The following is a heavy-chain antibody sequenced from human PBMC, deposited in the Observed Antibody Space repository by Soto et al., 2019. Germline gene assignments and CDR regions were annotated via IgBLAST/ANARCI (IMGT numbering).Heavy chain of an antibody. CDR1: GFTFSTYA. D-gene: IGHD6-19*01. CDR2: ISTSGGDT. CDR3: ARNVPGARSLDY. V-gene: IGHV3-23*04. Sequence: ELQLVESGGGLVQPGGSLRLSCAASGFTFSTYAMSWVRQAPGKGLEWVSAISTSGGDTYYAGSVKGRFTISRDNSKNTLYLHMNSLRVEDTAIYYCARNVPGARSLDYWGKGTMVTVAS. J-gene: IGHJ4*02.